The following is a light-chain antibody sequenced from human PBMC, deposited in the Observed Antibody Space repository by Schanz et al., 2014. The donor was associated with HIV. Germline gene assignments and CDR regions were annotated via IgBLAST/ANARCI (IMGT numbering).Light chain of an antibody. CDR2: INS. V-gene: IGLV1-40*01. CDR1: RSNIGAGYD. J-gene: IGLJ1*01. Sequence: QSVLTQPPSLSEAPRQRVTISCSGRRSNIGAGYDVHWYQQLPGTAPKLLIYINSNRPSGVSSRFSGSKSGNTASLTISGLQPEDEADYYCSSCPRGNTYVFGSGTKLTVL. CDR3: SSCPRGNTYV.